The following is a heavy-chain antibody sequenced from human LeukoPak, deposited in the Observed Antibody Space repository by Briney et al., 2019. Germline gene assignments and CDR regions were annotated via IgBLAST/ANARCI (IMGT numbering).Heavy chain of an antibody. Sequence: PSETLSLTCTVSGGSISSINYYWGWIRQPPGEGLEWVGSIYYSGTTYYSPSLKSRVTISVDTSKNQFSLKLSSVTAADTAVYYCARLRGYGDYKNWFDPWGQGTLVTVSS. V-gene: IGHV4-39*01. J-gene: IGHJ5*02. CDR2: IYYSGTT. CDR1: GGSISSINYY. D-gene: IGHD4-17*01. CDR3: ARLRGYGDYKNWFDP.